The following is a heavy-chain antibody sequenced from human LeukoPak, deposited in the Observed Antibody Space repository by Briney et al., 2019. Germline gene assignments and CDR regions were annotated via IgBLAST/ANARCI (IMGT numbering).Heavy chain of an antibody. V-gene: IGHV3-23*01. CDR2: ISGGGDTT. CDR3: AGRPTGYSSGYIH. D-gene: IGHD5-18*01. J-gene: IGHJ4*02. CDR1: GFTFSNSA. Sequence: PGGSLRLSCVASGFTFSNSAMTWVRQAPGKGLEWVSGISGGGDTTYHADSVKGRFTISRDNSENIVYLQMNNLRVEDTAVYYCAGRPTGYSSGYIHWGQGTLVTVSS.